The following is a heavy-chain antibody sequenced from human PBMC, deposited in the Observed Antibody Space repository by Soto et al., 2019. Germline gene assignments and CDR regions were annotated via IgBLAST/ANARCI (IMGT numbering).Heavy chain of an antibody. CDR2: IIPIFGTA. CDR1: GCTFSSYA. D-gene: IGHD6-13*01. Sequence: GASVKVSCKASGCTFSSYAISWVRQAPGQGLEWMGGIIPIFGTANYAQKFQGRVTITADESTSTAYMELSSLRSEGTAVYYCAQTAAAGTLGWFDPWGQGTLVTVSS. J-gene: IGHJ5*02. CDR3: AQTAAAGTLGWFDP. V-gene: IGHV1-69*13.